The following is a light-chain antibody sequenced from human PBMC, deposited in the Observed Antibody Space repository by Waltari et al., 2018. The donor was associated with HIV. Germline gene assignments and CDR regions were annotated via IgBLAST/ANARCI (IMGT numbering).Light chain of an antibody. V-gene: IGLV3-25*03. CDR1: ALPKQF. CDR2: KDN. CDR3: ESADDSGDHWV. J-gene: IGLJ3*02. Sequence: SYALTQPPSVSVSPGQTATITCSRDALPKQFASWYQQQAGQAPLMVIYKDNKRPSGIPDRFSGSMSGATVMLIISGVLPEDEAVYYCESADDSGDHWVFGGGTKLSVL.